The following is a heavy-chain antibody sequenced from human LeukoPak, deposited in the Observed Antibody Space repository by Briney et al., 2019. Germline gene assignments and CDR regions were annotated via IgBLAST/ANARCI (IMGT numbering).Heavy chain of an antibody. Sequence: GGSLSLSCAASGFVFSASYMSWARKAPGKGLEWVATIKPDGSEKYHVDSVSGRFTISRDNTNDSLFLQMNSLRVDDTAVYYCVRGGTYWTVSWGQGTLVNVS. CDR2: IKPDGSEK. CDR3: VRGGTYWTVS. CDR1: GFVFSASY. V-gene: IGHV3-7*01. J-gene: IGHJ5*01.